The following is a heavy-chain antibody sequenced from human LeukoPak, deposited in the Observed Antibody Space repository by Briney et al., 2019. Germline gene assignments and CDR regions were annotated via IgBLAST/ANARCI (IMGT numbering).Heavy chain of an antibody. J-gene: IGHJ3*02. Sequence: SETLSLTCTVSGGSISSSSYYWGWIRQPPGKGLEWIGSIYYSGNTYYNPSLKSRVTISVDTSKNQFSLKLSSVTAADTAVYYCARADLATDAFDIWGQGTMVTVSS. V-gene: IGHV4-39*07. CDR1: GGSISSSSYY. CDR3: ARADLATDAFDI. CDR2: IYYSGNT.